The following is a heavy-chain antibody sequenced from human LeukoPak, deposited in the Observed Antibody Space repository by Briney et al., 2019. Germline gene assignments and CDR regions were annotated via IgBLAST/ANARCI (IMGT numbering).Heavy chain of an antibody. J-gene: IGHJ4*02. Sequence: ASVKVSCKASGYTFTSYYMHWLRQAPGQGLDWMGIINPSGGSTSHAQKFQGRVTMTRDTSTSTVYMELSRLRSEDTAVYYCARDREGYCSGGSCYLFYFDYWGQGTLVTISS. CDR3: ARDREGYCSGGSCYLFYFDY. V-gene: IGHV1-46*01. D-gene: IGHD2-15*01. CDR2: INPSGGST. CDR1: GYTFTSYY.